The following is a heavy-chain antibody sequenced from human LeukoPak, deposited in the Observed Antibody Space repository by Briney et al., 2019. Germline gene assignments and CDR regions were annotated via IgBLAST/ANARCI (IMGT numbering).Heavy chain of an antibody. Sequence: GGSLRLSCAASGSTFSSYAMSWVRQAPGKGLEWVSAISGSGGSTNYADSVKGRFTISRDNSKNTLYLQMNSLRAEDTAVYYCANDLTYYYDSSGYLDYWGQGTLVTVSS. J-gene: IGHJ4*02. V-gene: IGHV3-23*01. CDR1: GSTFSSYA. CDR3: ANDLTYYYDSSGYLDY. D-gene: IGHD3-22*01. CDR2: ISGSGGST.